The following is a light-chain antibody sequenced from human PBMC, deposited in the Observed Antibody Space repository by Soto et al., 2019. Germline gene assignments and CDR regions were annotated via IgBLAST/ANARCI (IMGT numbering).Light chain of an antibody. CDR2: DAS. Sequence: EIVLTQSPATLSVSPGERATLSCRASQSVSSYFAWYQQKPGQAPRLPIYDASNRATGIPARFSGCGSGTDFTLTISSLEPEDFPVYYCQQRSNWPPITFGQGTRLEIK. CDR1: QSVSSY. V-gene: IGKV3-11*01. CDR3: QQRSNWPPIT. J-gene: IGKJ5*01.